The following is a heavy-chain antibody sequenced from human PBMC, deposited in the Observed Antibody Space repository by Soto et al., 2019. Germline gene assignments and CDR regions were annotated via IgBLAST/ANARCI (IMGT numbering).Heavy chain of an antibody. Sequence: PGGSLRLSCAASGFTFSSYGMHWVRQAPGKGLEWVAVIWYDGSNKYYADSVKGRFTISRDNSKNTLYLQMNSLRAEGTAVYYCARATRPYYYYYGMDVWGQGTTVTVSS. J-gene: IGHJ6*02. CDR3: ARATRPYYYYYGMDV. CDR1: GFTFSSYG. D-gene: IGHD6-6*01. V-gene: IGHV3-33*01. CDR2: IWYDGSNK.